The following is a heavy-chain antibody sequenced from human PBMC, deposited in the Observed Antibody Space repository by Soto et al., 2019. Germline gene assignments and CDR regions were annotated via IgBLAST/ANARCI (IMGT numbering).Heavy chain of an antibody. V-gene: IGHV4-30-2*01. CDR2: IYHSGST. D-gene: IGHD5-12*01. CDR1: GGSISSGGYS. J-gene: IGHJ4*02. Sequence: QLQLQEYGSGLVKPSQTLSLTCAVSGGSISSGGYSWSWIRQPPGKGLEWIGYIYHSGSTYYNPSRKSRVTISVDRSKNQFSLKLSSVTAADTAVYYCAAGGGLPRYYWGQGTLGTVSS. CDR3: AAGGGLPRYY.